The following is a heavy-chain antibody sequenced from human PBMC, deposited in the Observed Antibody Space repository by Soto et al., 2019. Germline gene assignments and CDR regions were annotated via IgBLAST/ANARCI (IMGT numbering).Heavy chain of an antibody. CDR3: ARALRYFDWLPWFDP. D-gene: IGHD3-9*01. V-gene: IGHV1-69*06. J-gene: IGHJ5*02. Sequence: GASVKVSCKGSGGTFSSCAISWVRQAPGQGLEWMGGIIPIFGTANYAQKFQGRVTITADKSTSTAYMELSSLRSEDTAMYYCARALRYFDWLPWFDPWGQGTLVTVPS. CDR1: GGTFSSCA. CDR2: IIPIFGTA.